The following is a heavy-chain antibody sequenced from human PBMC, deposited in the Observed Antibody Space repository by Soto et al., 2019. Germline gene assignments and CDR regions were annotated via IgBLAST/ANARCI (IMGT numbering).Heavy chain of an antibody. CDR1: GYTFANLF. CDR3: ASENNSWLDS. Sequence: LGESLKISCKVSGYTFANLFIAWVRQMPGKGREWMGIIYPGDSETRYSPSFQGQVTISADESISTAYLQWSSLRASDTAIYYCASENNSWLDSWGQGTLDNV. D-gene: IGHD1-20*01. CDR2: IYPGDSET. J-gene: IGHJ4*02. V-gene: IGHV5-51*01.